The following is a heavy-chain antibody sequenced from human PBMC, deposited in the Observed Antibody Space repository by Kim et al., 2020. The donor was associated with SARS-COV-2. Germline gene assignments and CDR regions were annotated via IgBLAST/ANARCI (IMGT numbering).Heavy chain of an antibody. D-gene: IGHD1-7*01. CDR2: IYYSGST. J-gene: IGHJ5*02. CDR3: ARNNWNYIWWFDP. V-gene: IGHV4-39*01. CDR1: GGSTSSSSYY. Sequence: SETLSLTCTVSGGSTSSSSYYWGWIRQPPGKGLEWIGSIYYSGSTYYNPSLKSRVTTSVDTSKNQLSLNLRSVTAADTAVYYCARNNWNYIWWFDPWGQGTLVTVSS.